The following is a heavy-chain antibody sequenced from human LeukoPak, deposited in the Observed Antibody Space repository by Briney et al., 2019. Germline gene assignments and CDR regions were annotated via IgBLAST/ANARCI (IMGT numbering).Heavy chain of an antibody. D-gene: IGHD3-22*01. CDR1: GFTFSNAS. CDR2: IKSKTGAGTT. Sequence: GGSLRLSCAASGFTFSNASMSWVRQAPGKGLEWVCRIKSKTGAGTTDYAATVKGRFTITREYSKNPLSLQTNSLTAEDTAVYYCTVHYDSSGYYSRIHDYWGQGTLVTVSS. J-gene: IGHJ4*01. CDR3: TVHYDSSGYYSRIHDY. V-gene: IGHV3-15*01.